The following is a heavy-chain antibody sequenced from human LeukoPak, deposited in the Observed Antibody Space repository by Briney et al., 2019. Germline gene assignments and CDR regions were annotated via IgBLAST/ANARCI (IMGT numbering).Heavy chain of an antibody. D-gene: IGHD3-16*01. J-gene: IGHJ4*02. V-gene: IGHV3-48*02. CDR2: ISSSSSTI. Sequence: KTGGSLRLSCAASGFTFSTYSMNWVRQAPGKGLEWVSYISSSSSTIYYADSVKGRFTISRDNAKNSLYLQMDSLRDEDTAVYYCARDWGDVVPYYFDYWGQGTLVTVSS. CDR3: ARDWGDVVPYYFDY. CDR1: GFTFSTYS.